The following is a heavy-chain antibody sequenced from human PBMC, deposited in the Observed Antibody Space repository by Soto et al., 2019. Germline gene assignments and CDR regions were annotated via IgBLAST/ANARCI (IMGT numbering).Heavy chain of an antibody. V-gene: IGHV1-69*13. CDR2: IIPIFGTA. J-gene: IGHJ3*02. Sequence: SVKVSCKASGGTFSSYAISWVRQAPGQGLEWMGGIIPIFGTANYAQKFQGRVTITADESTSTAYMELSSLRSEDTAVYYCARDHRILRYCDWPNLDAFDIWGQGTMVTVSS. D-gene: IGHD3-9*01. CDR3: ARDHRILRYCDWPNLDAFDI. CDR1: GGTFSSYA.